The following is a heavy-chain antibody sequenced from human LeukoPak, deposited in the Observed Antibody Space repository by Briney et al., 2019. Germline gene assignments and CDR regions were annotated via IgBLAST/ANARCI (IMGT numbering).Heavy chain of an antibody. CDR3: ARAPSSGWYPGWFDP. V-gene: IGHV4-61*01. J-gene: IGHJ5*02. Sequence: LETLSLTCTVSDGSVSSGSYYWSWIRQPPGKGLEWIGYIYYSGSTNYNPSLKSRVTISVDTSKNQFSLKLSSVTAADTAVYYCARAPSSGWYPGWFDPWGQGTLVTVSS. CDR1: DGSVSSGSYY. D-gene: IGHD6-19*01. CDR2: IYYSGST.